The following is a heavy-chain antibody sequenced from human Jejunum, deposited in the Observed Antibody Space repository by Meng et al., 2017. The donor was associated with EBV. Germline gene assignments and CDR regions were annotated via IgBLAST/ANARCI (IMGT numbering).Heavy chain of an antibody. CDR1: GLSLRTSAVV. Sequence: QFSLMGSGSRMVKPTPPLPLTRTFTGLSLRTSAVVVGWIRQPTEKPLEWLALIYGGDDKHYSPSLKSRLTITMDTSKNQVVLTMIDMDPVDTATYYCAHRVRDTVNFDYGGQGTLVTVSS. CDR3: AHRVRDTVNFDY. J-gene: IGHJ4*02. V-gene: IGHV2-5*02. CDR2: IYGGDDK. D-gene: IGHD3-22*01.